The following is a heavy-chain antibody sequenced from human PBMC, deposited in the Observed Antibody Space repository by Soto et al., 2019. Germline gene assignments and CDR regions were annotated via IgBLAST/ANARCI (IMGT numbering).Heavy chain of an antibody. CDR3: ARVMPYCSGGSCHSVDY. CDR1: GFTVSTNY. V-gene: IGHV3-66*01. D-gene: IGHD2-15*01. J-gene: IGHJ4*02. Sequence: EVHLVESGGGLVQPGESLKLSCVVSGFTVSTNYMTWVRQAPGKGLEWVSGIHIAGGTYYADSVDGRITISRDNSENTLYLQINNLRTEDTAVYYCARVMPYCSGGSCHSVDYWGQGTLVNVSS. CDR2: IHIAGGT.